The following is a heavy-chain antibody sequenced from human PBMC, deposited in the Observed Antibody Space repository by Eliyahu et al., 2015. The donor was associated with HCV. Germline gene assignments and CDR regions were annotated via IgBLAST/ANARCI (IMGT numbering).Heavy chain of an antibody. D-gene: IGHD2-21*02. Sequence: QVQLVQSGAEVKKPGASVKVSCKASGYTFTSYYMHWVRQAPGQGLEWMGIINPSGGSTSYAQKFQGRVTMTRDTSTSTVYMELSSLRSEDTAVYYCARDGTGRGGDEENYYGMDVWGQGTTVTVSS. V-gene: IGHV1-46*01. J-gene: IGHJ6*02. CDR2: INPSGGST. CDR3: ARDGTGRGGDEENYYGMDV. CDR1: GYTFTSYY.